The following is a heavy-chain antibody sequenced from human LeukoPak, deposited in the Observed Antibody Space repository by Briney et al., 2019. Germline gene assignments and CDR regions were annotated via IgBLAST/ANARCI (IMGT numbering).Heavy chain of an antibody. CDR3: ARDTKDY. D-gene: IGHD2-8*01. CDR2: ISYDGSNK. J-gene: IGHJ4*02. Sequence: GGSLRLSCAASGFTFSSYAMHWVRQAPGKGLEWVAVISYDGSNKYYADSVKGRFTISRDNAKNSLFLQMNSLRAEDTAVYYCARDTKDYWGQGTLVTVSS. V-gene: IGHV3-30*04. CDR1: GFTFSSYA.